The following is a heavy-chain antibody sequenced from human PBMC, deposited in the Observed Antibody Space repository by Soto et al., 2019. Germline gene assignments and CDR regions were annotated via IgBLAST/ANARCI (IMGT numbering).Heavy chain of an antibody. Sequence: GGSLRLSCAASGFTFSSYAMSWVRQAPGKGLEWVSAISGSGGSTYYADSVKGRFTISRDNSKNTLYLQMNSLRAEDTALYYCAKDPGELLQAHFDYWGQGTLVTVSS. D-gene: IGHD1-26*01. CDR1: GFTFSSYA. CDR3: AKDPGELLQAHFDY. V-gene: IGHV3-23*01. J-gene: IGHJ4*02. CDR2: ISGSGGST.